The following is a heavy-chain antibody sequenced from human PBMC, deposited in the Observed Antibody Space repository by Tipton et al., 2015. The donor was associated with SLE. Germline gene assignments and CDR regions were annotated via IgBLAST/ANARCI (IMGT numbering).Heavy chain of an antibody. D-gene: IGHD3-10*01. CDR3: ARNYGSGRRDAFDI. Sequence: TLSLTCTVSGGSISSGDYYWSWIRQPPGKGLEWIGYIYHSGSTYYNPSLKSRVTISVDGSKNQFSLKLSSVTAADTAVYYCARNYGSGRRDAFDIWGQGTMVTVSS. J-gene: IGHJ3*02. CDR2: IYHSGST. V-gene: IGHV4-30-2*01. CDR1: GGSISSGDYY.